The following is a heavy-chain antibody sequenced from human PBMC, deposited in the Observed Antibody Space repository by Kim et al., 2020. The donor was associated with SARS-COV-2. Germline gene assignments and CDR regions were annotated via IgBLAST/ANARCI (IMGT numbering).Heavy chain of an antibody. CDR2: IYPGDSDT. J-gene: IGHJ2*01. CDR3: ARGGVRTEVNWYFDL. V-gene: IGHV5-51*01. Sequence: GESLKISCKGSGYSFTSYWIGWVRQMPGKGLEWMGIIYPGDSDTRYSPSFQGQVTISADKSISTAYLQWSSLKASDTAMYYCARGGVRTEVNWYFDLWGRGTLVTVSS. CDR1: GYSFTSYW. D-gene: IGHD1-26*01.